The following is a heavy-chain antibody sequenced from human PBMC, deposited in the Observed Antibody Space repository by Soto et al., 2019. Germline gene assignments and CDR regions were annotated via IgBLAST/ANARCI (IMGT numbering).Heavy chain of an antibody. J-gene: IGHJ4*02. V-gene: IGHV4-59*08. CDR2: IYYSGST. Sequence: SETLSLTCTVSGGSISSYYRSWIRQPPGKGLEWIGYIYYSGSTNYNPSLKSRVTISVDTSKNQFSLKLNSMTAADTAVYYCARHNYGSGSTYFGYWGQGTLVTVSS. CDR3: ARHNYGSGSTYFGY. D-gene: IGHD3-10*01. CDR1: GGSISSYY.